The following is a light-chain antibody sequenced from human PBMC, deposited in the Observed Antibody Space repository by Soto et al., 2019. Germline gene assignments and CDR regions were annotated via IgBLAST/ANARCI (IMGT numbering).Light chain of an antibody. Sequence: QSVLTQPASVSGSPGQSITISCARTSNDVGTYNLVSWYQQHPGKAPKLMIYEGTKRPSGVCNRFTGSKSGNTASLTISGLQAEDEANYYCCSYARSSTFIFGGGTKLTVL. J-gene: IGLJ2*01. CDR3: CSYARSSTFI. CDR2: EGT. V-gene: IGLV2-23*03. CDR1: SNDVGTYNL.